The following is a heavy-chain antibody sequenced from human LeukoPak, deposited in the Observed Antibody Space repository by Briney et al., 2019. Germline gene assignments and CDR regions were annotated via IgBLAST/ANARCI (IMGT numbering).Heavy chain of an antibody. V-gene: IGHV3-7*01. CDR1: GFTSSSYW. CDR3: AREVLRRGYSSGCPDY. J-gene: IGHJ4*02. D-gene: IGHD6-19*01. Sequence: PGGSLRLSCAASGFTSSSYWMSWVRQAPRKGLEWVANIKQDGSEKYYVDSVKGRFTISRDNAKNSLYLQMNSLRAEDMAVYYCAREVLRRGYSSGCPDYWGQGTLVTVSS. CDR2: IKQDGSEK.